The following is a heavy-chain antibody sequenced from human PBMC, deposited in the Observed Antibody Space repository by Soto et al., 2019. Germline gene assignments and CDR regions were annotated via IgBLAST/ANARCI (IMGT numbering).Heavy chain of an antibody. Sequence: ASVKVSCKASGGTFSSYAISWVRQAPGQGLEWMGGIIPILGIANYAQKFQGRVTITADKSTSTAYMELSSLRSEDTAVYYCASGTPPAQQQLVGYFQHWGQGTLVTVSS. J-gene: IGHJ1*01. CDR1: GGTFSSYA. V-gene: IGHV1-69*10. CDR2: IIPILGIA. D-gene: IGHD6-13*01. CDR3: ASGTPPAQQQLVGYFQH.